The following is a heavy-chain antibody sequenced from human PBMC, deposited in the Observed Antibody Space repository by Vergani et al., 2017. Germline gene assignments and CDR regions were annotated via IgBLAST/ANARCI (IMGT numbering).Heavy chain of an antibody. CDR2: LKPSGGFT. CDR3: TRGWYYDSIAYWAY. V-gene: IGHV1-46*03. D-gene: IGHD3-22*01. CDR1: GYSFTSYY. J-gene: IGHJ4*02. Sequence: QVQLVQSGAEVKRPGASVKVSCKASGYSFTSYYMHWVRQAPGQGLEWMGILKPSGGFTRNAQKFQGRVSMTSDTSTSTVYMELSSLRSEDTAVYYCTRGWYYDSIAYWAYWGQGALVTVSS.